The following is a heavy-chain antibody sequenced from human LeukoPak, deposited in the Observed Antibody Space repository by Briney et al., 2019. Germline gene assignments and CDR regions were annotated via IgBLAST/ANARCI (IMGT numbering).Heavy chain of an antibody. CDR1: GYTFTGYY. CDR2: INPNSGGT. D-gene: IGHD6-6*01. CDR3: ARDGYSSSSLLFLMDSRNWFDP. J-gene: IGHJ5*02. V-gene: IGHV1-2*02. Sequence: GASVKVSCKASGYTFTGYYMHWVRQAPGQGLEWMGWINPNSGGTNYAQKFQGRVTMTRDTSISTAYMELSRLRSDDTAVYYCARDGYSSSSLLFLMDSRNWFDPWGQGTLVTVSS.